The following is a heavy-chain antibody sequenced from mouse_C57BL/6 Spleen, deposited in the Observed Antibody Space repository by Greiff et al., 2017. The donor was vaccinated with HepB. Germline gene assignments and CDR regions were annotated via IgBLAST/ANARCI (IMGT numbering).Heavy chain of an antibody. V-gene: IGHV1-64*01. CDR1: GYTFTSYW. D-gene: IGHD2-4*01. CDR3: PIYYDYFDY. J-gene: IGHJ2*01. Sequence: QVQLQQPGAELVNPGASVKLSCKASGYTFTSYWMHWVKQRPGQGLEWIGMIHPNSGSTNYNEKFKSKATLTVDKSSSTAYMQLSSLTSEDSAVYYCPIYYDYFDYWGQGTTLTVSS. CDR2: IHPNSGST.